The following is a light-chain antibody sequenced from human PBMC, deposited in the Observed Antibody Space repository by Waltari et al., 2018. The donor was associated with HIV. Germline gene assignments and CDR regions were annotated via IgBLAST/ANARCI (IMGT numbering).Light chain of an antibody. V-gene: IGLV3-1*01. Sequence: SYDVTQPLSVSVSPGQTATITCSGDKLGNKYTSWYQQKAGQSPVLVIYHDTQRPSDIPERFSGSNSGHTATLTISGTQPIDEADYYCQAWDSTTLVFGGGTKLTVL. CDR2: HDT. CDR1: KLGNKY. J-gene: IGLJ2*01. CDR3: QAWDSTTLV.